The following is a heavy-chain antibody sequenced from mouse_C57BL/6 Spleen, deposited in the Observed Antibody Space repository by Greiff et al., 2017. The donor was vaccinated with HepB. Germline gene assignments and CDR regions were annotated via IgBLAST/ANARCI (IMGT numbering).Heavy chain of an antibody. J-gene: IGHJ1*03. Sequence: QVQLQQPGAELVKPGASVKLSCKASGYTFTSYWMHWVKQRPGQGLEWIGMIHPNSGSTNYNEKFKSKATLTVDKSSSTAYMQLSSLTSEDSAVYYCARTYCSSNWYFDVWGTGTTVTVSS. D-gene: IGHD1-1*01. V-gene: IGHV1-64*01. CDR2: IHPNSGST. CDR3: ARTYCSSNWYFDV. CDR1: GYTFTSYW.